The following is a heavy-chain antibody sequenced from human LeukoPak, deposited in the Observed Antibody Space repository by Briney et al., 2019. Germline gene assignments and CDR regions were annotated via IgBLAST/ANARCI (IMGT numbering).Heavy chain of an antibody. J-gene: IGHJ4*01. CDR1: GYTFPNYG. D-gene: IGHD6-19*01. CDR2: INPGNGNT. Sequence: ASVKVSCKTSGYTFPNYGVTWVRQAPGQGLEWMGWINPGNGNTNYAQKLRGRLTLTTDTFTTTAYMELRSPGSDDTAIYYCARDRTAVAGPETYWGQGTLITVSS. V-gene: IGHV1-18*01. CDR3: ARDRTAVAGPETY.